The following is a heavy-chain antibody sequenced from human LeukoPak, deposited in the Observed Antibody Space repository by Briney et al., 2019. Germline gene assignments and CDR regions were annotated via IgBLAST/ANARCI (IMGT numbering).Heavy chain of an antibody. CDR1: GFTFSSYG. D-gene: IGHD4-17*01. J-gene: IGHJ6*02. Sequence: PGGSLRLSCAASGFTFSSYGMHWVRQAPGKGLEGVAVILYDGSNKYYADSVKGRFTISRDNSKNTLYLQMNSLRAEDTAVYYCAKDFDYGDYGYYGMDVWGQGTTVTVSS. CDR3: AKDFDYGDYGYYGMDV. CDR2: ILYDGSNK. V-gene: IGHV3-30*18.